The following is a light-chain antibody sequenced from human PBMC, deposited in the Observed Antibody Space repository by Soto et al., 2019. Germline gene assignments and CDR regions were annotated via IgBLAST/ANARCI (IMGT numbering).Light chain of an antibody. J-gene: IGKJ1*01. CDR2: KVS. CDR3: QQYNDYSAT. V-gene: IGKV1-5*01. Sequence: TEMFRPPPALSPSLGDTPTIKCRAGQKSIPCLACYQQKQGKAPKLLIYKVSSLKRAVPSRFSGSGSGTEFTLTISSLQPDDFGTYYCQQYNDYSATFGQGTKVDIK. CDR1: QKSIPC.